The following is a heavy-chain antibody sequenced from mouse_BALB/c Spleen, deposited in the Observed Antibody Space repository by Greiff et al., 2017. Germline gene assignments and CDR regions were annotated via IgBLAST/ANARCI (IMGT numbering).Heavy chain of an antibody. Sequence: VQLQQSGAELMKPGASVKISCKATGYTFSSYWIEWVKQRPGHGLEWIGEILPGSGSTNYNQKFKGKATFTADTSSNTAYMQLSSLTSEDSAVYYCARAYGYGYFDVWGAGTTVTVSS. J-gene: IGHJ1*01. V-gene: IGHV1-9*01. CDR1: GYTFSSYW. D-gene: IGHD1-1*01. CDR3: ARAYGYGYFDV. CDR2: ILPGSGST.